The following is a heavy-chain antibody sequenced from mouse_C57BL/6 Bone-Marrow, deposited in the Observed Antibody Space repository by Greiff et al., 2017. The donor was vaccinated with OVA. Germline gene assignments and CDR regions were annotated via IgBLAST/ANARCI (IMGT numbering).Heavy chain of an antibody. V-gene: IGHV1-64*01. D-gene: IGHD2-5*01. Sequence: QVQLQQPGAELVKPGASVKLSCKASGYTFTSYWMHWVKQRPGQGLEWIGMIHPNSGSTNYNEKFKSKATLTVDKSSSTAYMQLSSLTSEDSAVYYCARNRVYYSNAWFAYWGQGTLVTVSA. CDR1: GYTFTSYW. CDR3: ARNRVYYSNAWFAY. J-gene: IGHJ3*01. CDR2: IHPNSGST.